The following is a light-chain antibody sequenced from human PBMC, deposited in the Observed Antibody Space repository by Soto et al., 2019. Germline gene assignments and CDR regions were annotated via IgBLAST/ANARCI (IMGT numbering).Light chain of an antibody. CDR1: QSVSSY. Sequence: EIVLPQSPATLSLSPGERATLSCRASQSVSSYLAWYQQKHGQAPRLLIYDASNRATGIPARFSGSGSGTAFTLTISSLEPEDFAVYYCQQRSNWPPYTFGQGTKLEIK. CDR2: DAS. V-gene: IGKV3-11*01. J-gene: IGKJ2*01. CDR3: QQRSNWPPYT.